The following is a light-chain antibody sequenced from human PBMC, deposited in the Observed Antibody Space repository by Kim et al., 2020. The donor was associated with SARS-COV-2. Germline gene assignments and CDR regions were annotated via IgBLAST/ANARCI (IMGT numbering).Light chain of an antibody. J-gene: IGLJ2*01. CDR2: SNN. CDR3: AAWDDSHHVV. CDR1: SSNIGSNT. Sequence: ELTQPPSASGTPGQRVTISCSGSSSNIGSNTVNWYQQLPGTAPKLLIYSNNQRPSGVPDRFSGSKSGTSASLAISGLQSEDEADYYCAAWDDSHHVVFGGGTQLTVL. V-gene: IGLV1-44*01.